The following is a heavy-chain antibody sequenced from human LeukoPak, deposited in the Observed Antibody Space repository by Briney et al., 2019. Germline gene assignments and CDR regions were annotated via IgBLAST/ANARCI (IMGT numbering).Heavy chain of an antibody. J-gene: IGHJ4*02. CDR1: GGSISSGSYY. CDR3: ARGGDWPTVAYYFDY. Sequence: SETLSLTCTVSGGSISSGSYYWSWIRQPAGKGLEWIGSIYFSGSTYYNPSLKSRVTISVDTSKNQFSLKLSSVTAADTAVYYCARGGDWPTVAYYFDYWGQGTLVTVSS. D-gene: IGHD3-9*01. CDR2: IYFSGST. V-gene: IGHV4-39*07.